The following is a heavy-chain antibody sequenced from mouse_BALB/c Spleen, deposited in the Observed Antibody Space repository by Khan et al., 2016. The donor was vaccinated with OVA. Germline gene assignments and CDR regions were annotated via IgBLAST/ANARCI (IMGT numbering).Heavy chain of an antibody. CDR3: TIHGYVAWFTY. Sequence: VQLQQSGPELMKPGASVKISCRTSGYSFTSYYIHWMMQSHGKSLEWIGYIDPFSGSTNYNQKFKGKATLTVDKSSSTAYIHLSNLTSEDSAVYYCTIHGYVAWFTYWGQGTLVTVSA. V-gene: IGHV1S135*01. D-gene: IGHD2-2*01. CDR2: IDPFSGST. CDR1: GYSFTSYY. J-gene: IGHJ3*01.